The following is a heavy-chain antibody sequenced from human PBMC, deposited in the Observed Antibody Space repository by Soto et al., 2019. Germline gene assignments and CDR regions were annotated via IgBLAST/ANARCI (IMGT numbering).Heavy chain of an antibody. D-gene: IGHD6-6*01. CDR1: GGTFSSHG. CDR2: MNPNSGNT. Sequence: QVQLVQSGAEVKKPGSSVKVSCKASGGTFSSHGINWVRQATGQGLEWMGWMNPNSGNTGYAQKFQGRVTMTRNTSINTAYMELSSLRSEDTAVYYCAREKGSSGFDPWGQGTLVTVSS. J-gene: IGHJ5*02. CDR3: AREKGSSGFDP. V-gene: IGHV1-8*02.